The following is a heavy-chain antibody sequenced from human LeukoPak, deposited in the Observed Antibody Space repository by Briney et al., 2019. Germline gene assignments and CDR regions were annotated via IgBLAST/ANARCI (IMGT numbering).Heavy chain of an antibody. J-gene: IGHJ4*02. V-gene: IGHV3-48*01. CDR3: ARELLGVRGVVDY. CDR2: ISYTNII. D-gene: IGHD3-10*01. CDR1: GFTFSTYS. Sequence: GGSLRLSCAASGFTFSTYSMNWVRQAPGKGLEWVSYISYTNIIYYADSVKGRFTISRDNAKNSLYLQMNSLRAEDTAVYYCARELLGVRGVVDYWGQGTLVTVSS.